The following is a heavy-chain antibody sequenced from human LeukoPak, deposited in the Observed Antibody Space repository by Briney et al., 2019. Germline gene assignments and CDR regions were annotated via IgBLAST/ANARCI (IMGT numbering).Heavy chain of an antibody. CDR3: AKDGYRCGSGAGIKCYYYYYMDV. V-gene: IGHV3-23*01. CDR2: ISGSGGST. J-gene: IGHJ6*03. CDR1: GFTFSSYA. D-gene: IGHD3-10*01. Sequence: GGSLRLSCAASGFTFSSYAMSWVRQAPGKGLEWVSAISGSGGSTYYADSVKGRFTISRDNSKNTLYLQMNSLRAEDTAVYYCAKDGYRCGSGAGIKCYYYYYMDVWGKGTMVTVSS.